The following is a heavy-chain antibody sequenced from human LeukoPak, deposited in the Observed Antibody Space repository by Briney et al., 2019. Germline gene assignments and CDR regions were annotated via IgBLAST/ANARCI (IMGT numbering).Heavy chain of an antibody. V-gene: IGHV3-23*01. D-gene: IGHD6-25*01. J-gene: IGHJ4*02. CDR1: GFTFSSYV. CDR2: VSGSGAGT. CDR3: AKDRTSRITAADY. Sequence: GGSLRLSYAASGFTFSSYVMSWVRQAPGKGLEWVSSVSGSGAGTYYADSVKGRFTISRDNSKSTLYLQMCSLRAEDTAVYYCAKDRTSRITAADYWGQGTLVTVSS.